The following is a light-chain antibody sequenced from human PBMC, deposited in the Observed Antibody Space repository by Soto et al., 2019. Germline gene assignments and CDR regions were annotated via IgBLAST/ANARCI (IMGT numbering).Light chain of an antibody. J-gene: IGKJ1*01. CDR1: QSVSSW. CDR2: DAS. CDR3: QQDQSSWT. V-gene: IGKV1-5*01. Sequence: DIQLTQSPSTLSASVGDRVIITCRASQSVSSWLAWYQQKPGKAPNLLIYDASSLESGVPSRFSGSGSGTEFTLTISSLQPDDFATYYCQQDQSSWTFGQGTKVDIK.